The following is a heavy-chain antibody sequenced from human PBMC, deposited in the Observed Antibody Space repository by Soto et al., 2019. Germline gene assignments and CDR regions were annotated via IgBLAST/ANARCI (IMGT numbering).Heavy chain of an antibody. CDR2: ISGSGGST. CDR1: GFTFSSYA. Sequence: EVQLLESGGGLVQPGGSLRLSCAASGFTFSSYAMSWVRQAPGKGLEWVSAISGSGGSTYYADSVKGRFTISRDNYKKTLYMQMNSLRAEDTAVYYCAKPSPDRSTICYIWVGPFDYWGHGTLVTVSS. CDR3: AKPSPDRSTICYIWVGPFDY. J-gene: IGHJ4*01. V-gene: IGHV3-23*01. D-gene: IGHD2-2*01.